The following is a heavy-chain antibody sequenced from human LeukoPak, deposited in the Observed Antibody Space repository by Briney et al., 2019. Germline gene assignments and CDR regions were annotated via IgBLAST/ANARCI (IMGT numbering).Heavy chain of an antibody. CDR1: GGSISSNNW. Sequence: PSGTLSLTCAVSGGSISSNNWWSWVRQPPGKGLEWIGQIYHSGSTNYNPSLKSRVTISVDTSKNQFSLKLSSVTAADTAVYYCARADYGDSWADAYNWFDPWGQGTLVTVSS. CDR2: IYHSGST. V-gene: IGHV4-4*02. D-gene: IGHD4-17*01. CDR3: ARADYGDSWADAYNWFDP. J-gene: IGHJ5*02.